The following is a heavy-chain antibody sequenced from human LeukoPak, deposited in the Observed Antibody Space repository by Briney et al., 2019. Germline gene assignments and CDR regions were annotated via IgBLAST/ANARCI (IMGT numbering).Heavy chain of an antibody. Sequence: PGGSLRLSCAASGFTFSSYSMNWVRQAPGKGLEWVSSISSSSSYIYYADSVKGRFTISRDNAKNSLYLQMNSLRAEDTAVYYCARVAKHRITIFGVVIQYNWFDPWGQGTLVTVSS. CDR1: GFTFSSYS. J-gene: IGHJ5*02. CDR2: ISSSSSYI. D-gene: IGHD3-3*01. CDR3: ARVAKHRITIFGVVIQYNWFDP. V-gene: IGHV3-21*01.